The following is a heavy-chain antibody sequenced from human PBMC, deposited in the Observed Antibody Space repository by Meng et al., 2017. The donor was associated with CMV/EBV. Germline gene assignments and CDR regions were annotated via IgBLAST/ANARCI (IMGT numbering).Heavy chain of an antibody. D-gene: IGHD3-3*01. Sequence: GGSLRLSCAASAFTFSSYSMNWVRQAPGKGLEWVSYISSSSSTIYYADSVKGRFTISRDNAKNSLYLQMNSLRADDTAVYYCARDSDSVRYYDFWSGYYGMDVWGQGTTVTVSS. CDR2: ISSSSSTI. J-gene: IGHJ6*02. CDR3: ARDSDSVRYYDFWSGYYGMDV. V-gene: IGHV3-48*04. CDR1: AFTFSSYS.